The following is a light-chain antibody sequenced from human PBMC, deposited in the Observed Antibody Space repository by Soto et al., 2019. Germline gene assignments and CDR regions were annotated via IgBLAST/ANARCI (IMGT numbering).Light chain of an antibody. CDR3: QQASNLPLT. CDR1: QGISSW. Sequence: DIQMTQSPSSVSASVGDRVTITCRAGQGISSWLVWYQQKPGKAPELLIYAASRLARGVPPRFSGSGSGTHFTPTNDSLQPEDFAMYYYQQASNLPLTFGVRTKVEIK. J-gene: IGKJ4*01. CDR2: AAS. V-gene: IGKV1-12*01.